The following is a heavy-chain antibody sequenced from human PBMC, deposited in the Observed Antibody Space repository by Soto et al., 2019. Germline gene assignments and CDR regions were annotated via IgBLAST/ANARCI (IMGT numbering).Heavy chain of an antibody. CDR1: GFTFSSYW. CDR2: IKQDRSEK. V-gene: IGHV3-7*01. J-gene: IGHJ6*02. D-gene: IGHD3-10*01. CDR3: AGDVTMVRGVTVCYYGMDV. Sequence: GPSLRLSRASSGFTFSSYWMSWVRQAPRRGLEWVANIKQDRSEKYYVDSVKGRFTISRDNAKNSLYLQMNSLRAEDTAVYYCAGDVTMVRGVTVCYYGMDVWGRGTTVTVCS.